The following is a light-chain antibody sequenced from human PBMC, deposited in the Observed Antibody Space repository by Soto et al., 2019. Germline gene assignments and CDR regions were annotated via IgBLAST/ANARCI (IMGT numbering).Light chain of an antibody. V-gene: IGKV1-39*01. Sequence: DIQMTQSPSSLSASVGDGVTITCRASQSISSYLNWYQQKPGKAPKLLIYAASSLQSGVPSRFSGSGSGTDFTLTISSLQPEDFATYYCQKSYSTPPKFGQGTKVDIK. CDR1: QSISSY. CDR2: AAS. CDR3: QKSYSTPPK. J-gene: IGKJ1*01.